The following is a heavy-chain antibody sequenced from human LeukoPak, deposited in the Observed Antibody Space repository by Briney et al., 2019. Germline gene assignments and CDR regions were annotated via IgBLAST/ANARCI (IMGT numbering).Heavy chain of an antibody. V-gene: IGHV1-46*01. CDR3: ARGRGRRVVGATSTQVDY. J-gene: IGHJ4*02. CDR1: GYTFTSYY. CDR2: INPSGGST. D-gene: IGHD1-26*01. Sequence: ASVKVSCKASGYTFTSYYMHWVRQAPGQGLEWMGIINPSGGSTSYAQKFQGRVTMTRNTSISTAYMELSSLRSEDTAVYYCARGRGRRVVGATSTQVDYWGQGTLVTVSS.